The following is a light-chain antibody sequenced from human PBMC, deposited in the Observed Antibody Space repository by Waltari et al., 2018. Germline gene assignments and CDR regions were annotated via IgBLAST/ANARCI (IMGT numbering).Light chain of an antibody. Sequence: AIQLTQSPSSLSASVGDRVTITCRASQGISSALAWYQQKPGKAPRVLIYAASSLETGVPSRCSGSGSGTDFTLTISSLQPEDFATFYCQQFNSFPPTFGGGTKVEIK. CDR2: AAS. J-gene: IGKJ4*01. V-gene: IGKV1-13*02. CDR3: QQFNSFPPT. CDR1: QGISSA.